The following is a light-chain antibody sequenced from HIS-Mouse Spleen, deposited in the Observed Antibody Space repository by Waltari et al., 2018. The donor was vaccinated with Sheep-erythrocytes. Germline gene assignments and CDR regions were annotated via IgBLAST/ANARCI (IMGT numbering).Light chain of an antibody. CDR3: YSTDSSGNHWV. J-gene: IGLJ3*02. CDR2: EDS. Sequence: SYELTQPPSVSVSTGQTARITCSGDALPKKYAYSYQQKSGQAPVLVIYEDSKRPSGIPERFSGSTSGTMATLTISGAQVEDEADYYCYSTDSSGNHWVFGGGTKLTVL. V-gene: IGLV3-10*01. CDR1: ALPKKY.